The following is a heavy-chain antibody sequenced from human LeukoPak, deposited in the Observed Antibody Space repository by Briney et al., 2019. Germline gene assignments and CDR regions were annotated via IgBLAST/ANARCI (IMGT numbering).Heavy chain of an antibody. V-gene: IGHV3-30*03. Sequence: GGSLRLSCAASGFTFSSYGMHWVRQAPGKGLEWVAVISYDGSNKYYADSVKGRFTISRDNAKNSLYLQMNSLRAEDTAVYYCARDSVQWLAVADYWGQGTLVTVSS. D-gene: IGHD6-19*01. CDR2: ISYDGSNK. CDR3: ARDSVQWLAVADY. J-gene: IGHJ4*02. CDR1: GFTFSSYG.